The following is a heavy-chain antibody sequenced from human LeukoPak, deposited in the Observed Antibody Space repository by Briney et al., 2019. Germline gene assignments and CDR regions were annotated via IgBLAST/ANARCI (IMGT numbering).Heavy chain of an antibody. Sequence: GGSLRLSCVASGFSFSTSWMHWVRQVPGKGLVWVARISSDGSTTTHADSVKGRFTISRDNTKNTLYLQMNSLRAEDTAVYYCARVHPYSNYVIGWFDPWGQGTLVTVSS. CDR2: ISSDGSTT. CDR3: ARVHPYSNYVIGWFDP. V-gene: IGHV3-74*03. CDR1: GFSFSTSW. J-gene: IGHJ5*02. D-gene: IGHD4-11*01.